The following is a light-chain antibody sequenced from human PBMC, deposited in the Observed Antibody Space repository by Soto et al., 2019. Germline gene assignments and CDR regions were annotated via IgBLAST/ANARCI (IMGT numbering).Light chain of an antibody. CDR2: KAS. Sequence: DFQMTQSPSTLSASVGDRVTMTCRTSQSISGWLAWYQQKPGKAPKLLIYKASSLESGVPSRFSGSGSGTEFTLTISSLQPDDFATYYCQQYNSYLLTFGGGTKVEIK. J-gene: IGKJ4*01. CDR1: QSISGW. V-gene: IGKV1-5*03. CDR3: QQYNSYLLT.